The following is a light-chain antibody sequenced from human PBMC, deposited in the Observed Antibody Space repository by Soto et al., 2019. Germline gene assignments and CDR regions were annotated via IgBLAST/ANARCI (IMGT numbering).Light chain of an antibody. V-gene: IGKV3-15*01. J-gene: IGKJ5*01. Sequence: EIVMTQSPATLSVSPGDTATLSCRASQSIGSNVGWYQQKPGQAPRLLIYGASTRATGISARFSGSGSGTEFSLTISSLQSEDLAVYYYQQYNTWSLITFGQGTRLEIK. CDR2: GAS. CDR3: QQYNTWSLIT. CDR1: QSIGSN.